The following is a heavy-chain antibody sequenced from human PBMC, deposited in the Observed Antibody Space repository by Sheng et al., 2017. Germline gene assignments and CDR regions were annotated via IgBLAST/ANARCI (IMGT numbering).Heavy chain of an antibody. J-gene: IGHJ4*02. D-gene: IGHD6-13*01. CDR1: GFSFSNYG. V-gene: IGHV3-30*03. CDR2: ISYDGSNE. CDR3: ATLAAAAGNSHINH. Sequence: QLVESGGGVVQPGESLRLSCAASGFSFSNYGMHWVRQAPGKGLQWVAVISYDGSNEYYADSVKGRFTISRDNSRDTVHLQMDNLRGEDTAIYYCATLAAAAGNSHINHWGQGTLVTVSS.